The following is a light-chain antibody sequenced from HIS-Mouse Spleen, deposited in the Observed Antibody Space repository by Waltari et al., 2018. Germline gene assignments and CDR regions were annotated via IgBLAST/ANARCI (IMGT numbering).Light chain of an antibody. J-gene: IGLJ3*02. CDR3: QSADSSGTGWV. V-gene: IGLV3-25*03. CDR1: ALPKQY. CDR2: KDS. Sequence: SYELTQPPSVSVSPGQTARITCSGDALPKQYAYWYQQKPGQAPVLVILKDSERPSGIPERFSGSSSGTTVTLTISGVQAEDEADYYCQSADSSGTGWVFGGGTKLTVL.